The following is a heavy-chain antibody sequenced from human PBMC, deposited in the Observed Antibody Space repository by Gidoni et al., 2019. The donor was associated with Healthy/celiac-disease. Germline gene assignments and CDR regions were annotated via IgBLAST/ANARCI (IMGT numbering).Heavy chain of an antibody. CDR1: GGSISSSSYY. Sequence: QLQLQESGPGLVKPSETLSLTCTVSGGSISSSSYYWGWIRQPPGKGLEWIGSIYYSGSTYYNPSLKSRVTISVDTSKNQFSLKLSSVTAADTAVYYCARRGLRGWFDPWGQGTLVTVSS. J-gene: IGHJ5*02. V-gene: IGHV4-39*01. CDR3: ARRGLRGWFDP. D-gene: IGHD4-17*01. CDR2: IYYSGST.